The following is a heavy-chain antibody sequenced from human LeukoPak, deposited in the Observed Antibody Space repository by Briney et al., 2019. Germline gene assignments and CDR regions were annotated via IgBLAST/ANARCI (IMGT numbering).Heavy chain of an antibody. CDR3: ARGPPYSSSSRLSLPLPGHFDY. Sequence: ASVKVSCKASGYTFTSYYMHWVRQAPGQGLEWMGIINPSGGSTSYAQRSQGRVTMTRDTSTSTVYMELSSLRSEDTAVYYCARGPPYSSSSRLSLPLPGHFDYWGQGTLVTVSS. D-gene: IGHD6-6*01. J-gene: IGHJ4*02. V-gene: IGHV1-46*01. CDR1: GYTFTSYY. CDR2: INPSGGST.